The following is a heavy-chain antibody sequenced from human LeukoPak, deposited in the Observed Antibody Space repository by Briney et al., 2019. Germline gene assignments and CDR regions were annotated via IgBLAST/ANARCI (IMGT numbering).Heavy chain of an antibody. Sequence: PSVTLSLTCAVYGGSFSGYYWSWIRQPPGKGLEWIGEINHSGSTNYNPSLKSRVTISVDTSKNQFSLKLSSVTAADTAVYYCARGSEYYDFWSGYSSPFDYWGQGTLVTVSS. CDR2: INHSGST. V-gene: IGHV4-34*01. CDR1: GGSFSGYY. D-gene: IGHD3-3*01. CDR3: ARGSEYYDFWSGYSSPFDY. J-gene: IGHJ4*02.